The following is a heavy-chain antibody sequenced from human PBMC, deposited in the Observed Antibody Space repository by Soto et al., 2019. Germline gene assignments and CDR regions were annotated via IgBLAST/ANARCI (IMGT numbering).Heavy chain of an antibody. CDR2: ISYDGSNK. CDR1: EFTFSNYG. Sequence: PGGSLRLSCAASEFTFSNYGMHWVRQAPGKGLEWVAVISYDGSNKYYADSVKGRFTISRDNSKNTLYLQMNSLRAEDTAVYYCAKSDRAQQWLGHFDYWGQGALVTVSS. D-gene: IGHD6-19*01. V-gene: IGHV3-30*18. CDR3: AKSDRAQQWLGHFDY. J-gene: IGHJ4*02.